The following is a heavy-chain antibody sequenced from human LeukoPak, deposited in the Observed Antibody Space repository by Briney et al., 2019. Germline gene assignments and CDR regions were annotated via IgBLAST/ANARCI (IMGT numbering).Heavy chain of an antibody. V-gene: IGHV4-39*07. CDR3: ATLGDYYDSRGYDLFFDC. CDR1: GGSISSSTYY. Sequence: SETLSLTCTVSGGSISSSTYYWGWIRQPPGKGLEWIGSVYYRGSVYYNPSLKSRVTISVDTSKNQFSLKLSSVTAADTAVYYCATLGDYYDSRGYDLFFDCWGQGALVTVSS. D-gene: IGHD3-22*01. J-gene: IGHJ4*02. CDR2: VYYRGSV.